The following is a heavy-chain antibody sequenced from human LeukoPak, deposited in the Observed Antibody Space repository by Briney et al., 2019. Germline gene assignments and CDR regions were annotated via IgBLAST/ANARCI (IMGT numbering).Heavy chain of an antibody. J-gene: IGHJ3*02. D-gene: IGHD6-13*01. Sequence: SETLSLTCTVSGGSISSSSYYWGWIRQPPGKGLEWIGSIYYSGSTYYNPSLKSRVTISVDTSKNQFSLKLSSVTAADTAVYYCARQPWAAAANDAFDIWGQGTMVTVSS. CDR2: IYYSGST. V-gene: IGHV4-39*07. CDR3: ARQPWAAAANDAFDI. CDR1: GGSISSSSYY.